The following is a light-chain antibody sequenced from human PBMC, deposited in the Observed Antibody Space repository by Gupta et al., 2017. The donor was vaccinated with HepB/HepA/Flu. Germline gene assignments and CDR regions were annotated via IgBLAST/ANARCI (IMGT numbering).Light chain of an antibody. J-gene: IGKJ2*02. CDR3: QQSSPGI. CDR1: QSVSNNY. V-gene: IGKV3-20*01. Sequence: EIVLTQSPGTMSLSPGERATLSCRASQSVSNNYLAWYQQKPGQAPRLRIYSAYSRGTDIRGRFSGSGSGTDVSLTSRRRDDEDSEVYDRQQSSPGIFGQGTXLEIK. CDR2: SAY.